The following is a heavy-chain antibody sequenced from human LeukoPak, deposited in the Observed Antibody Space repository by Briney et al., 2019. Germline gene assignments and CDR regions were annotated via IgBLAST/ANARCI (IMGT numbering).Heavy chain of an antibody. CDR2: INPNSGGT. V-gene: IGHV1-2*02. CDR3: ARDYADSSGWGFDY. D-gene: IGHD6-19*01. J-gene: IGHJ4*02. CDR1: GYTFTGYY. Sequence: GASVKVSCKASGYTFTGYYMHWVRQAPGQGLEWMGWINPNSGGTNYAQKFQGRVTMTRDTSISTAYMELSRLRSDDTAVYYCARDYADSSGWGFDYWGQGTLVTVSS.